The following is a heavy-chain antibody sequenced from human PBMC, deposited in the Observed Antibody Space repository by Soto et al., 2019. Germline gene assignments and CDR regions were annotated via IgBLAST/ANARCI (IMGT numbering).Heavy chain of an antibody. CDR2: IYHSGGT. D-gene: IGHD6-13*01. CDR3: AGHAGYFAPVDH. J-gene: IGHJ4*02. Sequence: QVQLQESGPRLVKPSETLSLTCTVSGASMTSNYWSWIRQTPTKGLEWIGFIYHSGGTNVHPSLKSRVTLSVDNSKNQISLRLSSVTAADTAVYYCAGHAGYFAPVDHWAQGTPVIVSP. CDR1: GASMTSNY. V-gene: IGHV4-59*01.